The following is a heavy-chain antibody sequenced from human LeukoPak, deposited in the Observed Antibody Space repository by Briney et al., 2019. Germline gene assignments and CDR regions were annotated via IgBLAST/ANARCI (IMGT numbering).Heavy chain of an antibody. V-gene: IGHV1-3*01. J-gene: IGHJ4*02. CDR1: GYTFTSYA. D-gene: IGHD5-24*01. Sequence: GASVKVSCKASGYTFTSYAMHWVRQAPGQRLEWMGWINAGNGNTKYSQKFQGRVTITRDTSASTAYMELCSLRSEDTAVYYCARDRGDGYNYMGSYFDYWGQGTLVTVSS. CDR2: INAGNGNT. CDR3: ARDRGDGYNYMGSYFDY.